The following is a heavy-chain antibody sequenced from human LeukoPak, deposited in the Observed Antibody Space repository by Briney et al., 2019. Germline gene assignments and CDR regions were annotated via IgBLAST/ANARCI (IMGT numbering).Heavy chain of an antibody. CDR3: AEGNYDYVWGSYRC. CDR1: GGSVSSGSYY. CDR2: IYYSGST. D-gene: IGHD3-16*02. Sequence: SETLPLTCTVSGGSVSSGSYYWSWIRQPPGKGLEWIGYIYYSGSTNYNPSLKSRVTISVDTSKNQFSLKLSSVTAADTAVYYCAEGNYDYVWGSYRCWGQGTLVTVSS. J-gene: IGHJ4*02. V-gene: IGHV4-61*01.